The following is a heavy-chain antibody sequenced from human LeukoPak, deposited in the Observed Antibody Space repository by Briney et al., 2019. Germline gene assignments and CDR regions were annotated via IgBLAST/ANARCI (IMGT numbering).Heavy chain of an antibody. V-gene: IGHV4-59*01. CDR3: ARDRPQDSITGHFDY. D-gene: IGHD1-20*01. CDR2: IYYSGST. J-gene: IGHJ4*02. CDR1: GGSISSYY. Sequence: PSETLSLTCTVSGGSISSYYWSWIRQPPGKGLEWIGYIYYSGSTNYNPSLKSRVTISVDTSKNQFSLKLSSVTAADTAVYYCARDRPQDSITGHFDYWGQGTLVTVSS.